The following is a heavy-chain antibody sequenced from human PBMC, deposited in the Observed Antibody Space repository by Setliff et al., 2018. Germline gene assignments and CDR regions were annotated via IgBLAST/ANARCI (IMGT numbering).Heavy chain of an antibody. CDR1: GYSFSTCW. CDR2: IYPGDSIT. D-gene: IGHD3-10*01. Sequence: GESLKISCKGSGYSFSTCWIGWGRQMPGKGLEWMGIIYPGDSITRYSPSFQGQVTISVDKSINTAYLQWSSLRASDTAIYYCARHPYYYGSGTYLDNNNRWFDPWGQGTLVTVSS. CDR3: ARHPYYYGSGTYLDNNNRWFDP. V-gene: IGHV5-51*01. J-gene: IGHJ5*02.